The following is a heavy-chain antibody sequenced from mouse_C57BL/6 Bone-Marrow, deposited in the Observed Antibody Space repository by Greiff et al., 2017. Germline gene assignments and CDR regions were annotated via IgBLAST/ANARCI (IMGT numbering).Heavy chain of an antibody. Sequence: QVQLQESGPGLVAPSQSLSITCTVSGFSLTSSAISWVRQPPGKGLEWLGVIWTGGGTNYNSALKSRLSISKDNSKSQVFLKMNSLQTDDTARYYCAREFITTVVGGYFDVWGTGTTVTVSS. CDR3: AREFITTVVGGYFDV. CDR2: IWTGGGT. CDR1: GFSLTSSA. V-gene: IGHV2-9-1*01. J-gene: IGHJ1*03. D-gene: IGHD1-1*01.